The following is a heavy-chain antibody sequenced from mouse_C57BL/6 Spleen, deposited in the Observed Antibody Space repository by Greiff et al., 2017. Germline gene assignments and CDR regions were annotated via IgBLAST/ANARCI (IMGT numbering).Heavy chain of an antibody. CDR3: ARKGDYGFAY. CDR1: GYTFTSYW. D-gene: IGHD1-1*01. V-gene: IGHV1-69*01. Sequence: QVQLQQPGAELVMPGASVKLSCKASGYTFTSYWMHWVKQRPGQGLEWIGEIDPSDSYTNYNQKFKGKSTLTVDKSSSTAYRQLSSLTSEDSAVYYCARKGDYGFAYWGQGTLVTVSA. J-gene: IGHJ3*01. CDR2: IDPSDSYT.